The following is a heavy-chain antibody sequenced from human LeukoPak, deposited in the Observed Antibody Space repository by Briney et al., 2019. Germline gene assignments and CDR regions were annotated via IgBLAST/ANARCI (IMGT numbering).Heavy chain of an antibody. D-gene: IGHD4-17*01. CDR1: GYCFTSYW. CDR3: ARGTYGANYYYYMDG. J-gene: IGHJ6*03. Sequence: GEPLQICATGCGYCFTSYWIGWVRQMPGKVLELMGIIYPGDSDTTYSPSFERQVTISADKYISTAYLQWSSLKAAETAMYYCARGTYGANYYYYMDGWGKGTTVTVSS. CDR2: IYPGDSDT. V-gene: IGHV5-51*01.